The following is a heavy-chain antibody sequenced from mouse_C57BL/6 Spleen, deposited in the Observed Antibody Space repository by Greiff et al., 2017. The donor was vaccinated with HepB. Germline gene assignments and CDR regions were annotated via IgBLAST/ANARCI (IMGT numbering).Heavy chain of an antibody. J-gene: IGHJ2*01. CDR1: GYTFTDYN. CDR2: INPNNGGT. CDR3: ARGYYGSRYYFDY. D-gene: IGHD1-1*01. V-gene: IGHV1-18*01. Sequence: EVQLQQSGPELVKPGASVKIPCKASGYTFTDYNMDWVNQSHGKSLEWIGDINPNNGGTIYNQKFKGKATLTVDKSSSTAYMELRSLTAEDTAVYYCARGYYGSRYYFDYWGQGTTLTVSS.